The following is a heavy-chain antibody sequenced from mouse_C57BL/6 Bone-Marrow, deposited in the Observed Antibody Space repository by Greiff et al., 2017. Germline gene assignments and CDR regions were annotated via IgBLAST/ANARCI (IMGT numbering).Heavy chain of an antibody. CDR2: IDPETGGT. D-gene: IGHD1-1*01. CDR1: GYTFTDYE. CDR3: TRRGYYGSSYDYAMDY. V-gene: IGHV1-15*01. J-gene: IGHJ4*01. Sequence: QVQLQQSGAELVRPGASVTLSCKASGYTFTDYEMHWVKQTPVHGLEWIGAIDPETGGTAYNQKFKGKAILTADKSSSTAYMELRSLTSEDSAVDYCTRRGYYGSSYDYAMDYWGQGTSVTVSA.